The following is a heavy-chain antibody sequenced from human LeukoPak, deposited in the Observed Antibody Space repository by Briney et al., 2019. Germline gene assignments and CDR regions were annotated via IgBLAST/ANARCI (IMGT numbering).Heavy chain of an antibody. V-gene: IGHV3-23*01. D-gene: IGHD6-19*01. Sequence: GGSLRLTCAASGFTFSNYAMGWVRQAPGKGLEWVSAISDGGVSTYYADSVKGRFTISRDNSKSTLYLQMNSLRAEDTAVYCCAKDPVGLWLVHSWGQGTLVTVSS. CDR1: GFTFSNYA. CDR3: AKDPVGLWLVHS. J-gene: IGHJ4*02. CDR2: ISDGGVST.